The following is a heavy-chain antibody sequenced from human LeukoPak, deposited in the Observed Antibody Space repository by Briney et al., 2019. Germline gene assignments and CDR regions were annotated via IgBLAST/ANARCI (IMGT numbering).Heavy chain of an antibody. CDR2: IYSGGST. V-gene: IGHV3-53*01. CDR3: ARDQTRPHYYGSGSYYNEGYFDY. J-gene: IGHJ4*02. CDR1: GFTVRSNF. D-gene: IGHD3-10*01. Sequence: GGSLRLSCAASGFTVRSNFLSWVRQPPGKGLEWVSDIYSGGSTYYADYVKGRFTISRDNSKNTLYLQMNSLRAEDTAVYYCARDQTRPHYYGSGSYYNEGYFDYWGQGTLVTVSS.